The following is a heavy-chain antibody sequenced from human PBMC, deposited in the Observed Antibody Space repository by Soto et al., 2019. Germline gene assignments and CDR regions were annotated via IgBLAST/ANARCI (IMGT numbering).Heavy chain of an antibody. V-gene: IGHV3-15*01. CDR2: XKSKTDGGTT. D-gene: IGHD6-13*01. J-gene: IGHJ4*02. CDR3: TTGLGQQELAFDY. CDR1: GFTFNNAW. Sequence: EVQLVESGGGLVKPGGSLRLSCTASGFTFNNAWLSWVRQAPGKGLEXXXXXKSKTDGGTTDYAAPVKGRFTISRDDSENMLYLQMNSLKTEDTAVYYCTTGLGQQELAFDYWGQGTLLTVSS.